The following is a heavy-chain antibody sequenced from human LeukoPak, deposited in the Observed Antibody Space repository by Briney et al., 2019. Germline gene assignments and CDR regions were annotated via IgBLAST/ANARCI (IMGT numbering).Heavy chain of an antibody. CDR1: GFTFSSYA. CDR2: ITYDGSNK. D-gene: IGHD3-10*01. Sequence: PGRTLRLSCAASGFTFSSYAMHWVRQAPGKGLEWVAVITYDGSNKYYADSVKGRFTISRDNSKNTLYLQMNSLRAEDTAVYYCARGDVLATYGSVYFDYWGQGTLVT. CDR3: ARGDVLATYGSVYFDY. V-gene: IGHV3-30-3*01. J-gene: IGHJ4*02.